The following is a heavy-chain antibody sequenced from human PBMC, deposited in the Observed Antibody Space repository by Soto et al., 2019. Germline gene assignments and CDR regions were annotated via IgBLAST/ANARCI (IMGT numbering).Heavy chain of an antibody. CDR1: GYTFTSYG. V-gene: IGHV1-18*01. J-gene: IGHJ6*02. CDR2: ISAYNGNT. CDR3: ARDPLDIMAWGDIITYYYYGMDV. D-gene: IGHD3-10*01. Sequence: ASVKVSCKASGYTFTSYGISWVRQAPGQGLAWMGWISAYNGNTNYAQKLQGRVTMSTDTSTSSAYMELRRLRSDDTAVYYCARDPLDIMAWGDIITYYYYGMDVWGQGTTVTVSS.